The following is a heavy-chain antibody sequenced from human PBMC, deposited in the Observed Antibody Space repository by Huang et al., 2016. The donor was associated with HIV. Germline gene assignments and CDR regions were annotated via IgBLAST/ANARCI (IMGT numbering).Heavy chain of an antibody. CDR1: GYTFTNYD. CDR3: ARDRGYGDYERLDY. D-gene: IGHD4-17*01. V-gene: IGHV1-18*01. CDR2: ISGYKGNT. J-gene: IGHJ4*02. Sequence: QVQLVQSGAEVKKPGASVKLSCKASGYTFTNYDISWVRQAPGKGLEWMGGISGYKGNTNYAQKRQGRVTMTTDTSTSTAYMDLRSLRSDDTAVYYCARDRGYGDYERLDYWGQGTLVTVSS.